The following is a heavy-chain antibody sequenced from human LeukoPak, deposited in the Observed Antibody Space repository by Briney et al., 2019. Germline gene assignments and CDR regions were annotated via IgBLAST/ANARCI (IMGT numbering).Heavy chain of an antibody. CDR1: GGSISSDY. D-gene: IGHD6-19*01. CDR3: ARLDSSGCLSV. V-gene: IGHV4-59*08. Sequence: SETLSLTCTVSGGSISSDYWSWIRQPPGKGLEWIGYIYYSGSTKYNPSLKSRVTISVDTSKNQFSLKLSSVTAADTAVYYCARLDSSGCLSVWGHGTLVTVSS. J-gene: IGHJ4*01. CDR2: IYYSGST.